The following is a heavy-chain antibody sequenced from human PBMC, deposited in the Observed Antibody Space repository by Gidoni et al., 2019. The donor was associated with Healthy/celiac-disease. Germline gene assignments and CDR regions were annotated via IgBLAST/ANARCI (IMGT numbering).Heavy chain of an antibody. CDR3: ANDSPPYYYDSSGYSMGY. V-gene: IGHV3-30*18. CDR2: ISYDGSNK. CDR1: GFPFSSYG. Sequence: QVQLVESGGGVVQPGRSLRLSCAASGFPFSSYGMHWVRQAPGKGLELVAVISYDGSNKYYADSVKGRFTISRDNSKNTLYLQRNSLRAEDTAVYYCANDSPPYYYDSSGYSMGYWGQGTLVTVSS. D-gene: IGHD3-22*01. J-gene: IGHJ4*02.